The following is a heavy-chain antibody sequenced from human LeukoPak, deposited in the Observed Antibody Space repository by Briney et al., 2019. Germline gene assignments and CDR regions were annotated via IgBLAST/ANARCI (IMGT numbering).Heavy chain of an antibody. D-gene: IGHD3-16*01. CDR3: AKDSLADIDY. CDR2: IRHDGSIK. J-gene: IGHJ4*02. V-gene: IGHV3-30*02. Sequence: TGVSLRLSCAASGVIFSTYGMYWVRQAPGKGLEWVAFIRHDGSIKNYADSVKGRSTISRDNSKNTLYLQMNSLRAEDTAVYYCAKDSLADIDYWGQGTLVTVSS. CDR1: GVIFSTYG.